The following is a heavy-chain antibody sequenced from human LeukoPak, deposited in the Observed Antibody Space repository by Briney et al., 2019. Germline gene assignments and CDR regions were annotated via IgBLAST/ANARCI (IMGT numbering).Heavy chain of an antibody. J-gene: IGHJ4*02. D-gene: IGHD2-15*01. CDR3: ARGRKTVVAATPYYFDY. CDR2: ISAYNGNT. V-gene: IGHV1-18*01. CDR1: GYTFTSYG. Sequence: ASVKVSCKASGYTFTSYGISWVRQAPGQGLEWMGWISAYNGNTNYAQRLQGRVTMTTDTSTSTAYMELRSLRSDDTAVYYCARGRKTVVAATPYYFDYWGQGTPVTVSS.